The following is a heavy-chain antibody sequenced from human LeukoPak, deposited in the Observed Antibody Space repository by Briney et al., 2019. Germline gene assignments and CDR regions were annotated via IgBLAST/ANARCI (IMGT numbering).Heavy chain of an antibody. CDR1: GYTFTSYD. V-gene: IGHV1-8*01. Sequence: ASVKVSRKASGYTFTSYDINWVRQATGQGLEWMGWMNPNSGNTGYAQKFQGRVTMTRNTSISTAYMELSCLRSEDTAVYYCARDNGGTAMAYYYYYYMDVWGKGTTVTISS. D-gene: IGHD5-18*01. CDR2: MNPNSGNT. J-gene: IGHJ6*03. CDR3: ARDNGGTAMAYYYYYYMDV.